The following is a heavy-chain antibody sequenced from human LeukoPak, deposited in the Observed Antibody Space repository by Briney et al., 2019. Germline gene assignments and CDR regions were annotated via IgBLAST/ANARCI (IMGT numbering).Heavy chain of an antibody. J-gene: IGHJ5*02. V-gene: IGHV1-2*06. Sequence: ASVKVSCKASGYTFTGYYMHWVRQAPGQGLEWMGRINPNSGGTNYAQKFQGRVTVTRVTSISTAYMELSRLTSDDTAVYYCARGAETTTNWFDPWGQGTLVTVSS. D-gene: IGHD1-7*01. CDR1: GYTFTGYY. CDR2: INPNSGGT. CDR3: ARGAETTTNWFDP.